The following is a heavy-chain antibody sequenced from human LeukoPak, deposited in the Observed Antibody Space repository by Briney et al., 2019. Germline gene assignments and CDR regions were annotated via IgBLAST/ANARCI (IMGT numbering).Heavy chain of an antibody. Sequence: ASVKVSCKASGYTFTGYYMHWVRQAPGQGLEWMGWINPNSGGTNCAQKFQGRVTMTRDTSISTAYMELSRLRSDDTAVYYCARDLVGGVATYDYVWGSYPRGVWGQGTTVTVSS. CDR3: ARDLVGGVATYDYVWGSYPRGV. J-gene: IGHJ6*02. D-gene: IGHD3-16*02. CDR1: GYTFTGYY. CDR2: INPNSGGT. V-gene: IGHV1-2*02.